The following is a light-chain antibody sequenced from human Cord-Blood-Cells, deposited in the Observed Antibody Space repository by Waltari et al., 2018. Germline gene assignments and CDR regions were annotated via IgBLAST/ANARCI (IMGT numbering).Light chain of an antibody. CDR1: QSVSSY. CDR2: DAS. CDR3: QQRSNWPPLT. V-gene: IGKV3-11*01. J-gene: IGKJ4*01. Sequence: EIVLTQSPATLSLSPGERATLSCRASQSVSSYLAWYQQKPGQAPRLLIYDASNRATGIPAMFRCSGSWTDFTLTISSLEPEDVAVYYCQQRSNWPPLTFGRGTKVEIK.